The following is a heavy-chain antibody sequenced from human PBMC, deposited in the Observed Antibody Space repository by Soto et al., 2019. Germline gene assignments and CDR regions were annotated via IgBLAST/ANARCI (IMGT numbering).Heavy chain of an antibody. V-gene: IGHV5-51*01. CDR3: ATTTTVNPYYYYGMDV. CDR2: IYPGDSDT. D-gene: IGHD4-17*01. Sequence: GESLKISCKGSGYSFTSYWIGWVRQMPGKGLEWMGIIYPGDSDTRYSPSFQGQVTISADKSISTAYLQWSSLKAPDTAMYYCATTTTVNPYYYYGMDVWGQGTTVTVSS. CDR1: GYSFTSYW. J-gene: IGHJ6*02.